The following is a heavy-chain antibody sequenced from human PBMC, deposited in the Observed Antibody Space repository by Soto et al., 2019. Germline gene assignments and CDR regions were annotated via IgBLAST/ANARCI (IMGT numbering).Heavy chain of an antibody. D-gene: IGHD2-2*02. J-gene: IGHJ6*02. CDR2: IYSSGST. Sequence: TSETLSLTCAVYGGSFSAYYWSWVRQPPGKRLEWIGFIYSSGSTNYNPSLKSRVTMSVDTSKNQFSLKLRSVIVADTAVYHCARFVRSCSGTTCYTRADVWGQGTTVTVSS. CDR1: GGSFSAYY. V-gene: IGHV4-59*01. CDR3: ARFVRSCSGTTCYTRADV.